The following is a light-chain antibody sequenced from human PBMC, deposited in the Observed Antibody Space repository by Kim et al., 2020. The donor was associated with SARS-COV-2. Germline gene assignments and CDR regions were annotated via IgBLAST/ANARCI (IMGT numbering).Light chain of an antibody. V-gene: IGKV1-5*03. CDR3: QQYNSYPYT. CDR2: KAS. Sequence: SASVGDRVTITCRASQSISGGLAWYQQKPGRAPKLLIYKASTLESGVPSRFSGSGSGTDFTLTISSLQPDDFATYYCQQYNSYPYTFGQGTKLEIK. J-gene: IGKJ2*01. CDR1: QSISGG.